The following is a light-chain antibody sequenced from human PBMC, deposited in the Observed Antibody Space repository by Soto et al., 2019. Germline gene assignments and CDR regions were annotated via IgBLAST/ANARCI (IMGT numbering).Light chain of an antibody. CDR1: EGISTY. V-gene: IGKV1-27*01. Sequence: DIQMTQSPSSLSASVGDRVTITCRASEGISTYIPWYQQKPGTAPKLLIYAASILQSGVPSRFSGSRYGTDVTLTISSLQPEDVGTYYCEKYNTAPFTFGPGTRVDFK. CDR2: AAS. CDR3: EKYNTAPFT. J-gene: IGKJ3*01.